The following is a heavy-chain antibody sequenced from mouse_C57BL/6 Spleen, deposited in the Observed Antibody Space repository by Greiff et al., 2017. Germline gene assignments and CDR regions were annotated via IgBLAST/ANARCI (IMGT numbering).Heavy chain of an antibody. V-gene: IGHV1-42*01. J-gene: IGHJ4*01. CDR1: GYSFTGYY. Sequence: EVQLQQSGPELVKPGASVKISCKASGYSFTGYYMNWVKQSPEKSLEWIGEINPSTGGTTYNQKFKAKATLTVDKSSSTAYMQLKSLTSEDSAVYYCARFYYYGSSYWAMDYWGQGTSVTVSS. D-gene: IGHD1-1*01. CDR2: INPSTGGT. CDR3: ARFYYYGSSYWAMDY.